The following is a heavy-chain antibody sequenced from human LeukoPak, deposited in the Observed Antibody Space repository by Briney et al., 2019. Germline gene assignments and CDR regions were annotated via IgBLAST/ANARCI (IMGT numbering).Heavy chain of an antibody. CDR3: ARGAPYCSSTSCIGFDP. Sequence: GGSLRLSCAASGFTFSSYSMNWVRQAPGKGLEWVSPISSSSSYIYYADSVKGRFTISRDNAKNSLYLQMNSLRAEDTAVYYCARGAPYCSSTSCIGFDPWGQGTLVTVSS. D-gene: IGHD2-2*01. CDR1: GFTFSSYS. V-gene: IGHV3-21*01. CDR2: ISSSSSYI. J-gene: IGHJ5*02.